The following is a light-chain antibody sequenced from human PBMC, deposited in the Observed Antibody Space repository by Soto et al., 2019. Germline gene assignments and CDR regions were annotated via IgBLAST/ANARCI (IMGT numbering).Light chain of an antibody. CDR3: QQYNNWPTWT. V-gene: IGKV3-15*01. CDR2: DAS. Sequence: ILMTQSPATLSVSPGERATLSCRASQSVSNNLAWYQHKPGQAPRLLIYDASTRATGLPARFSGSGFGTEFTLTISGLQSVDFAVYYCQQYNNWPTWTFGQGTKVESK. CDR1: QSVSNN. J-gene: IGKJ1*01.